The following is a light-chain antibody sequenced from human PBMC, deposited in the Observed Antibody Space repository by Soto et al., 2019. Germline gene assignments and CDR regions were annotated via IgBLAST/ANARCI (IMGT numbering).Light chain of an antibody. CDR2: KAS. Sequence: DIQMTQSPSTLSASVGDRVTITCRASQSISSWLAWYQQKPGKAPKLLIYKASSLESGVPSRFSVSGSGTEFKLTISSLQPDDFATYYCQQYNSYRRTFGQGTKVEIK. CDR1: QSISSW. CDR3: QQYNSYRRT. J-gene: IGKJ1*01. V-gene: IGKV1-5*03.